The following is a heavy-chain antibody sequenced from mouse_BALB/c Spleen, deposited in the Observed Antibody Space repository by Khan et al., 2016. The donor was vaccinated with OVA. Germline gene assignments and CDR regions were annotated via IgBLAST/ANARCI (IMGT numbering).Heavy chain of an antibody. Sequence: VRLQQSGAELVRPGALVKLSCKGSGFNIKDYYIHWVKQRPEQGLEWIGWIDPENDNTIYDPKFQGKASITADTSSNTAYLQLSSLTSEDTAVYYCARNGYSPWFAYWGQGTLVTVSA. J-gene: IGHJ3*01. CDR2: IDPENDNT. D-gene: IGHD2-3*01. CDR3: ARNGYSPWFAY. CDR1: GFNIKDYY. V-gene: IGHV14-1*02.